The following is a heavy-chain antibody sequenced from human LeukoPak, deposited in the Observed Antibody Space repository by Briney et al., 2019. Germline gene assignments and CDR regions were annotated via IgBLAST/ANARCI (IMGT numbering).Heavy chain of an antibody. CDR2: ISGRSSYI. CDR1: GVTFSSYS. J-gene: IGHJ4*02. Sequence: GGSLRLSCADSGVTFSSYSMNWGRQGPGKGRGRGSQISGRSSYIYYADSVKGRFPISRHNAKNSLSLQMNSLRAEDTAMYYCARERSSGYGYVFKYWGQGTLVIVSS. D-gene: IGHD5-18*01. CDR3: ARERSSGYGYVFKY. V-gene: IGHV3-21*05.